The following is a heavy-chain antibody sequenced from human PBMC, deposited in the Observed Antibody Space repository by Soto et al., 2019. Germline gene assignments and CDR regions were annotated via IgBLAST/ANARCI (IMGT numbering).Heavy chain of an antibody. CDR2: ISKSDYT. CDR1: GFAFNNYG. CDR3: AREDSIIIPAVSDF. D-gene: IGHD2-2*01. V-gene: IGHV3-21*01. J-gene: IGHJ4*02. Sequence: VGPLRLSCTVSGFAFNNYGINWVRQAPGQGLEWVSSISKSDYTYYSDSVKGRFTISRDNAKNSVSLQMNTLRVEDTAVYYCAREDSIIIPAVSDFWGQGTLVTVSS.